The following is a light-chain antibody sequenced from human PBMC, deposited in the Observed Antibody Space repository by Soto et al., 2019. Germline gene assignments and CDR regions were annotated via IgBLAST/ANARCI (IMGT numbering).Light chain of an antibody. CDR3: LQRSNWPPT. CDR1: QSVRNF. CDR2: DAS. Sequence: PGERATLSCRASQSVRNFLAWYQQKPGQAPRLLIYDASNRATGIPARFSGSGSGTDFTLTISSLEPEDFAVYYCLQRSNWPPTFGRGPRWKSN. V-gene: IGKV3-11*01. J-gene: IGKJ1*01.